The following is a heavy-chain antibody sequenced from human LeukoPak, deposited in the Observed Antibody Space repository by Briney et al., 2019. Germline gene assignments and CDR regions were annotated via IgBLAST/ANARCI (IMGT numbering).Heavy chain of an antibody. D-gene: IGHD1-26*01. CDR2: IYYSGST. Sequence: PSETLSLTCTVSGGSISSSSYYWGWIRQPPGKGLEWVGSIYYSGSTYYNPSLKSRVTMSVDTSKNQFSLKLSSVTAADTAVYYCARDSSWDLDAFDIWGQGTMVTVSS. V-gene: IGHV4-39*07. CDR1: GGSISSSSYY. J-gene: IGHJ3*02. CDR3: ARDSSWDLDAFDI.